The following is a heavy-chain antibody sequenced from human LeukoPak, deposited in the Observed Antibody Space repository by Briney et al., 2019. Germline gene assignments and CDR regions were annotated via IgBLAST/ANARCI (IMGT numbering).Heavy chain of an antibody. D-gene: IGHD2-2*01. J-gene: IGHJ4*02. CDR2: ISYDGSNK. V-gene: IGHV3-30*18. CDR3: AKGRTVVVPASSEFDY. Sequence: GGSLRLSCAASGFTFSSYGMHWVRLAPGKGLEWVAVISYDGSNKYYADSVKGRFTISRDNSKNTLYLQMNSLRAEDTAVYYCAKGRTVVVPASSEFDYWGQGTLVTVSS. CDR1: GFTFSSYG.